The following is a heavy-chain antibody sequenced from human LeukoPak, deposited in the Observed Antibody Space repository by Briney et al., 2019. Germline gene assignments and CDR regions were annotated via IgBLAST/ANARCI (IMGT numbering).Heavy chain of an antibody. D-gene: IGHD6-13*01. CDR3: ARHKWREQQLVLDY. J-gene: IGHJ4*02. V-gene: IGHV5-51*01. CDR1: GYRFTSYW. Sequence: GESLKISCQGSGYRFTSYWIGWVRQMPGKGLEWMGIIYPGDSDTRYSPSFQGQVTISADKSISTAYLQWSSLKASDTAMYYCARHKWREQQLVLDYWGQGTLVTVSS. CDR2: IYPGDSDT.